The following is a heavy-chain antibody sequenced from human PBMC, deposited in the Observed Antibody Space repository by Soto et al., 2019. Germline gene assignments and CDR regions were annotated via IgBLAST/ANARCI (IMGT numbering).Heavy chain of an antibody. J-gene: IGHJ4*02. Sequence: SVKVSCKASGGTFSSYAISWVRQAPGQGLEWMGGIIPIFGTANYAQKFQGRVTITADEFTSTAYMELSSLRSEDTAVYYCARGPTEYQLRMGFDYWGQGTLVTVSS. D-gene: IGHD2-2*01. CDR3: ARGPTEYQLRMGFDY. V-gene: IGHV1-69*13. CDR1: GGTFSSYA. CDR2: IIPIFGTA.